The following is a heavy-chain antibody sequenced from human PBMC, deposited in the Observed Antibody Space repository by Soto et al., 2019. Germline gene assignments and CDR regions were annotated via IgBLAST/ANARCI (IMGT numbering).Heavy chain of an antibody. CDR1: GYTFTSYA. CDR2: INAGNGNI. V-gene: IGHV1-3*01. CDR3: AREAAPPAYYDFWSGYYVPYGMDV. D-gene: IGHD3-3*01. J-gene: IGHJ6*02. Sequence: GASVKVSCKVSGYTFTSYAMHWVRQAPGQRLEWMGWINAGNGNIKYSQKFQGRVTITRDTSASTAYMELSSLRSEDTAVYYCAREAAPPAYYDFWSGYYVPYGMDVWGQGTTVTVSS.